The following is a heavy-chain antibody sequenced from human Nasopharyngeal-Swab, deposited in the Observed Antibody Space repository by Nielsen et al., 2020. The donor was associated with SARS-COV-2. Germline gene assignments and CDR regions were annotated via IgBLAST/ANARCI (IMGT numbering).Heavy chain of an antibody. D-gene: IGHD3-9*01. CDR1: GGFFRGFY. V-gene: IGHV4-34*01. J-gene: IGHJ4*02. Sequence: SETLSLTCAVYGGFFRGFYWSWIRQPPGKGPEWIGEINDSGSTNYNPSLTSRVTISVDTSKSQFSLKLNSVTAADTALYYCARGLRKVPIFPASQYYFDYWGQGSLVTVSS. CDR3: ARGLRKVPIFPASQYYFDY. CDR2: INDSGST.